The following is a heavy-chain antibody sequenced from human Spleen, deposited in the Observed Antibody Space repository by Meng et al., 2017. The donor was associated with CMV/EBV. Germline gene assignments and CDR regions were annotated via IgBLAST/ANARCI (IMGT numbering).Heavy chain of an antibody. CDR1: GFTFSSYA. Sequence: GESLKISCAASGFTFSSYAMSWVRQAPGRGLEWVAFIHYGGNDKYYGDAVKGRFTVTRDNSKNTLYLEMNSLRPEDTAVYYCAREYSTASEGWFDPWGQGTLVTVSS. CDR3: AREYSTASEGWFDP. V-gene: IGHV3-30*02. D-gene: IGHD6-13*01. CDR2: IHYGGNDK. J-gene: IGHJ5*02.